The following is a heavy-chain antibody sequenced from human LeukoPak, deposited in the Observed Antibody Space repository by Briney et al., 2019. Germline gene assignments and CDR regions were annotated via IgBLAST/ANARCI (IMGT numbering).Heavy chain of an antibody. CDR3: ARDQLLWFGELLSRLSWFDP. D-gene: IGHD3-10*01. Sequence: PSETLSLTYAVYGGSFSGYYWSWIRQPPGKGLEWIGEINHSGSTNYNPSLKSRVTISVDTSKNQFSLKLSSVTAADTAVYYCARDQLLWFGELLSRLSWFDPWGQGTLVTVSS. V-gene: IGHV4-34*01. CDR2: INHSGST. J-gene: IGHJ5*02. CDR1: GGSFSGYY.